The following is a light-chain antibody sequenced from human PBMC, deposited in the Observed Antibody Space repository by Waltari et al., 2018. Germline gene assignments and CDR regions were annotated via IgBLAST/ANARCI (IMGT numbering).Light chain of an antibody. CDR3: QQYNKWPPIT. J-gene: IGKJ5*01. V-gene: IGKV3-15*01. Sequence: ETVMTQSPATLSVSPGERVTLSCRASQSVSSDLAWYHQKPGQAPRLLIYGASTRATDIPARFSGRGSGTEFTLTVSSLHSEDFGVYYCQQYNKWPPITFGQGTRLEI. CDR2: GAS. CDR1: QSVSSD.